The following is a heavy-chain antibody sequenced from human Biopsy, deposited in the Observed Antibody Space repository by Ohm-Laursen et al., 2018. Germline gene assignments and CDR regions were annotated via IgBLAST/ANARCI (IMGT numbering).Heavy chain of an antibody. CDR1: GGTFINYA. Sequence: GASVKVSCNASGGTFINYAISWVQQAPGQGLEWMGWISPKSGDTNYAHKFQGNITMTRDTSMSTAYMEMSRLRCDDTAVYYCALQSVAQMKNFDYWGQGTLVTVSS. CDR3: ALQSVAQMKNFDY. CDR2: ISPKSGDT. J-gene: IGHJ4*02. V-gene: IGHV1-2*02. D-gene: IGHD6-19*01.